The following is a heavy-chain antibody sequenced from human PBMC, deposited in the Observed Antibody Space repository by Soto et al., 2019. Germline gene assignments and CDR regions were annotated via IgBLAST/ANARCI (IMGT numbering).Heavy chain of an antibody. CDR3: AREITIFGVAPGDAFDI. V-gene: IGHV3-11*01. D-gene: IGHD3-3*01. CDR1: GFTFSDYY. J-gene: IGHJ3*02. Sequence: QVQLVESGGGLVKPGGSLRLSCAVSGFTFSDYYMSWIRQAPGKGLEWVSYISSSGSTKYYADSVKDRFTISRDNAXNXXYLQMNSLRAEDTAVYYCAREITIFGVAPGDAFDIWGQGTMVTVSS. CDR2: ISSSGSTK.